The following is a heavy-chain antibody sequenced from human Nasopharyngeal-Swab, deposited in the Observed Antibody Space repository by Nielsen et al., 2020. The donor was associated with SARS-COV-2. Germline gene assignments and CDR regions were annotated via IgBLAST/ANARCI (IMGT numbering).Heavy chain of an antibody. CDR1: GFTFSTYS. J-gene: IGHJ4*02. V-gene: IGHV3-21*06. CDR2: ISSSVSYI. CDR3: ARLPSAWGRRDFDY. D-gene: IGHD6-19*01. Sequence: GGSLRLSCAASGFTFSTYSMIWVRQAPAKGLEWVSWISSSVSYIYYADSVKGRFTISRGNAKNALYLQMSSLRAEDTAVYYCARLPSAWGRRDFDYWGQGTLVTVSS.